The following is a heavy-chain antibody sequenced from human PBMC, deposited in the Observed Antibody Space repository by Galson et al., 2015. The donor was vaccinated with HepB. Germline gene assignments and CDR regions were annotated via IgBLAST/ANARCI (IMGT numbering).Heavy chain of an antibody. V-gene: IGHV1-2*02. CDR2: INPNSGGT. CDR3: AIGPGYSSSWYKY. J-gene: IGHJ4*02. CDR1: GYTFTGYY. D-gene: IGHD6-13*01. Sequence: SVKVSCKASGYTFTGYYMHWVRQAPGQGLGWLGWINPNSGGTNYAQKFQGRFTMTRNTSISTAYMELSRLRSDDAAVYYCAIGPGYSSSWYKYWGQGTLVTVSS.